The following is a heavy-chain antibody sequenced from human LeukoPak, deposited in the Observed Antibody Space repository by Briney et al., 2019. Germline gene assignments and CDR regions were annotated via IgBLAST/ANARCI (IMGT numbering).Heavy chain of an antibody. CDR3: ARQVSGWWYYYYGMDV. J-gene: IGHJ6*02. CDR2: IYYSGST. Sequence: SETLSLTCTVSGGSISSSSYYWGWIRQPPGKGLEWIGSIYYSGSTYYNPSLKSRVTISVDTSKNQFSLKLSSVTAADTAVYYCARQVSGWWYYYYGMDVWSQGTTVTVSS. V-gene: IGHV4-39*01. CDR1: GGSISSSSYY. D-gene: IGHD6-19*01.